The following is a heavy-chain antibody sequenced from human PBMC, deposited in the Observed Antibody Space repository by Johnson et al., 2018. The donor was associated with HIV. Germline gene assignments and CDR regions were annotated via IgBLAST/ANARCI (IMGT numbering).Heavy chain of an antibody. Sequence: QVQLVESGGGVVQPGRSLRLSCAASGFTFSSYAMHWVRQAPGKGLEWVAVISYDGSNKYYADSVKGRFTISRDNSKNTLYMQMNSLVAEDTAVYYCARGGVVTAIPHAFDIWGQGTMVTVSS. J-gene: IGHJ3*02. CDR2: ISYDGSNK. D-gene: IGHD2-21*02. V-gene: IGHV3-30-3*01. CDR3: ARGGVVTAIPHAFDI. CDR1: GFTFSSYA.